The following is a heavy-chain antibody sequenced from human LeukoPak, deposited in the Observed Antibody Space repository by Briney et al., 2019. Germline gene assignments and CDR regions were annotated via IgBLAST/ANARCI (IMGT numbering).Heavy chain of an antibody. V-gene: IGHV4-4*02. CDR1: GGSISSSNW. Sequence: SETLSLTCAVSGGSISSSNWWSWVRQPPGKGLEWIGEIYHSGSTNYNPSLKSRVTISVDKSKNQFSLKLSSVTAADTAVYYCARGVWGRGPYYFDYWGQGTLVTVSS. CDR3: ARGVWGRGPYYFDY. D-gene: IGHD3-16*01. J-gene: IGHJ4*02. CDR2: IYHSGST.